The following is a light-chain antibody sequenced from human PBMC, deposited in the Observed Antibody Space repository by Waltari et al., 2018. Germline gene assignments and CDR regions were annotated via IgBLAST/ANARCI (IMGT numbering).Light chain of an antibody. CDR2: QDT. Sequence: SYELTQPPSVSVSPGQTSSIPCSGDILGNTYASCNQQTPGQSPLLVIYQDTKRPSEIPERFSGSKSANAATLTITGTQAVDEADYYCQALGTGAWVFGGGTKLTVL. CDR3: QALGTGAWV. J-gene: IGLJ3*02. V-gene: IGLV3-1*01. CDR1: ILGNTY.